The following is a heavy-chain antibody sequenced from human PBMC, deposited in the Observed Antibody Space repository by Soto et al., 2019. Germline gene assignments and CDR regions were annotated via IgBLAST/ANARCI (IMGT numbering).Heavy chain of an antibody. CDR1: GFTFSSYA. J-gene: IGHJ6*04. CDR3: AKDGDLIVVVPAALSVLDV. Sequence: EVQLLESGGGLVQPGGSLRLSCAASGFTFSSYAMSWVRQAPGKGLELVSAISGSGGSTYYADSVKGRFTISRDNSKNTLYLQMNSRRAEYTAVYYCAKDGDLIVVVPAALSVLDVWGKGTTVTFAS. CDR2: ISGSGGST. D-gene: IGHD2-2*01. V-gene: IGHV3-23*01.